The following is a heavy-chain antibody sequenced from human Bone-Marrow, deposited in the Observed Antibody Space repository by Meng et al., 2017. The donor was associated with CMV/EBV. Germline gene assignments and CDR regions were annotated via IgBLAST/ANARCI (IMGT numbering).Heavy chain of an antibody. CDR1: GFTFSNAR. J-gene: IGHJ4*02. CDR2: IKSKTDGGTT. D-gene: IGHD4-23*01. Sequence: GESLKISCAASGFTFSNARMSWVRQAPGKGLEWVGRIKSKTDGGTTDYAVPVKGRFTISRDDSKNTLYLQMNSLKTEDTAVYYCTINGGNSCGQGTLVTVPS. CDR3: TINGGNS. V-gene: IGHV3-15*01.